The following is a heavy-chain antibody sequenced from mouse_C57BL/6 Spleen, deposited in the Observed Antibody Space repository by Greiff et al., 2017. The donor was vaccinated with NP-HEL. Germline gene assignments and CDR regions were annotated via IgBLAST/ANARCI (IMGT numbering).Heavy chain of an antibody. J-gene: IGHJ2*01. CDR1: GYTFTSYW. V-gene: IGHV1-53*01. CDR3: ARAYGSSFPYFDY. CDR2: INPSIGGT. Sequence: VQLQQSGTELVKPGASVKLSCKASGYTFTSYWMHWVKQRPGQGLEWIGNINPSIGGTNYNEKFKSKATLTVDKSSSTAYMQLSSLTSEDSAVYYCARAYGSSFPYFDYWGQGTTLTVSS. D-gene: IGHD1-1*01.